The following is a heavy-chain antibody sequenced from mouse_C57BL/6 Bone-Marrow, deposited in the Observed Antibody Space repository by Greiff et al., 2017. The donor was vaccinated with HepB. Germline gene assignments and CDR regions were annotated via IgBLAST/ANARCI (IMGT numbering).Heavy chain of an antibody. Sequence: VQLQQSGAELVRPGASVTLSCKASGYTFTDYEMHWVKQTPVHGLEWIGAIDPETGGTAYNQKFKGKAILTADKSSSTAYMELRSLTSEDSAVYYCTRQRRLRAMDYWGQGTSVTVSS. CDR3: TRQRRLRAMDY. J-gene: IGHJ4*01. V-gene: IGHV1-15*01. CDR2: IDPETGGT. D-gene: IGHD3-2*02. CDR1: GYTFTDYE.